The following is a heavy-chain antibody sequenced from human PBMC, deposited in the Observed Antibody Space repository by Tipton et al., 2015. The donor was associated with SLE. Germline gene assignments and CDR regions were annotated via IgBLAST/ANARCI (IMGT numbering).Heavy chain of an antibody. CDR2: ISYDGSNK. J-gene: IGHJ4*02. D-gene: IGHD4-23*01. Sequence: SLRLSCAASGFTFSSYAMHWVRQAPGKGLEWVAVISYDGSNKYYADSVKGRFTIPRDNSKNTLYLQMNSLRAEDTAVYYCARDDLYGGLDYWCQGTLVTVSS. V-gene: IGHV3-30-3*01. CDR1: GFTFSSYA. CDR3: ARDDLYGGLDY.